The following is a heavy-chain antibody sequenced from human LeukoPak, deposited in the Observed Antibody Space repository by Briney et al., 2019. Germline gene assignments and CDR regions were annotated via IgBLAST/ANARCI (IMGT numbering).Heavy chain of an antibody. J-gene: IGHJ6*03. CDR2: ITGSGALT. D-gene: IGHD4-17*01. CDR1: GFTLSNYA. Sequence: GGSLRLSCAASGFTLSNYAMTWVRQAPGKGLEWVSSITGSGALTYYADSVKGRFTISRDNAKNSLYLQMNSLRAEDTAVYYCARNYGQYYYYYYYMDVWGKGTTVTVSS. CDR3: ARNYGQYYYYYYYMDV. V-gene: IGHV3-21*01.